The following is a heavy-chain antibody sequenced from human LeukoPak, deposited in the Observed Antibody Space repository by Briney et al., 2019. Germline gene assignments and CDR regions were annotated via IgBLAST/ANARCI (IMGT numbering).Heavy chain of an antibody. V-gene: IGHV4-39*07. CDR2: IYYSGST. CDR3: ARDSGTLWFGPPTAFDP. CDR1: GGSISSYY. Sequence: PSETLSLTCTVSGGSISSYYWGWIRQPPGKGLEWIGSIYYSGSTYYNPSLKSRVTISVDTSKNQFSLKLSSVTAADTAVYYCARDSGTLWFGPPTAFDPWGQGTLVTVSS. D-gene: IGHD3-10*01. J-gene: IGHJ5*02.